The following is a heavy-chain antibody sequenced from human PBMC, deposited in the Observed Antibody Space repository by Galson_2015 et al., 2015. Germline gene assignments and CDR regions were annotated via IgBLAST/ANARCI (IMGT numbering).Heavy chain of an antibody. D-gene: IGHD6-19*01. CDR1: GSGFSRYW. CDR2: IYPGDSDT. CDR3: ARLSEAGTREFDP. J-gene: IGHJ5*02. V-gene: IGHV5-51*01. Sequence: QSGAEVKKPGESLKISCTGLGSGFSRYWIAWVRQMPGKGLEWMGIIYPGDSDTRYRPSFQGQVTISVDKSTSTAYLQWSSLKASDTAIYFCARLSEAGTREFDPWGQGTLVTVSS.